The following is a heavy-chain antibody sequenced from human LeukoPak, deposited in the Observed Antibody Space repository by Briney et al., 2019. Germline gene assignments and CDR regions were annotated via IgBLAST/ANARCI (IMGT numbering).Heavy chain of an antibody. CDR1: GFTFSNYE. CDR3: ARDVGYFGSGSYPDYFDY. Sequence: HPGGSLRLSCAASGFTFSNYEMNWVRQAPGKGLDWVSYIGSRGATIYYADSVKGRFTISRDNAKNSLYLQMNSLRAEDTAVYYCARDVGYFGSGSYPDYFDYWGQGILVTVSS. CDR2: IGSRGATI. V-gene: IGHV3-48*03. J-gene: IGHJ4*02. D-gene: IGHD3-10*01.